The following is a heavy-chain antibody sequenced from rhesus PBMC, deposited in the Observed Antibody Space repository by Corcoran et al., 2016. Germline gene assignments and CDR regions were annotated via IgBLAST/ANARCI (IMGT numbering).Heavy chain of an antibody. CDR3: ARVGYINFFDY. CDR1: GGSISSSY. Sequence: QLQLQSSGPGLVKPSETLSVTCAVSGGSISSSYWSWIRPAPGKGLAWMGYIYGSGSSTNYNPSLKSRVTLSVDTSKNQLSLKLSSVTTADTAVYYCARVGYINFFDYWGQGVLVTVSS. J-gene: IGHJ4*01. V-gene: IGHV4-169*01. CDR2: IYGSGSST. D-gene: IGHD5-42*01.